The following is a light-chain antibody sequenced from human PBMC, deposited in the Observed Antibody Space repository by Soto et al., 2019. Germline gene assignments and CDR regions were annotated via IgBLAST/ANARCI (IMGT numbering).Light chain of an antibody. V-gene: IGKV3-11*01. CDR1: QSFRGL. CDR3: QQRHMWPIT. CDR2: DAY. Sequence: EIALTQSPGTLSLSPGERSTRSGLASQSFRGLLAWYQQKPGQAPRLLIYDAYNRATGITPRFSGSGSGTDFTLTISSLEPEDSAVYYCQQRHMWPITVGQGTRLEIK. J-gene: IGKJ5*01.